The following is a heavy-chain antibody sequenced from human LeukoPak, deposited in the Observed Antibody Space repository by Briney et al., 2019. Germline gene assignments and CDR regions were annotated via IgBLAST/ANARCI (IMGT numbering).Heavy chain of an antibody. Sequence: PSETLSLTCTVSGGSISSSSYYWGWIRQPPGKGLEWIGSIYYSGSTYYNPSLKSRVTISVDTSKNQFSLKLSSVTAADTAVYFCVRGGSGYDQFDYWGQGTLVTVSS. D-gene: IGHD5-12*01. V-gene: IGHV4-39*07. CDR3: VRGGSGYDQFDY. J-gene: IGHJ4*02. CDR2: IYYSGST. CDR1: GGSISSSSYY.